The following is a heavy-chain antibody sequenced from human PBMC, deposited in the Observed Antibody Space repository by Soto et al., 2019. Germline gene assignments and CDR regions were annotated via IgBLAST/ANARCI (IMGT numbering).Heavy chain of an antibody. J-gene: IGHJ4*02. Sequence: QVQIVQSGAEEKKPGASVKVSCKASGYTFTSYAIHWVRQAPGQRLEWMGWINAGNGNTKYSQKFQGRVTITRDKSESTAYMELSSLKSEDTAVYYCARGDWWLFDYWGQGTLVTVS. CDR1: GYTFTSYA. CDR3: ARGDWWLFDY. CDR2: INAGNGNT. D-gene: IGHD2-8*02. V-gene: IGHV1-3*05.